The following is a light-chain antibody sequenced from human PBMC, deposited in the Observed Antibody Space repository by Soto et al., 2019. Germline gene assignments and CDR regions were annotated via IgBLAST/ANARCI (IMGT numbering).Light chain of an antibody. CDR1: SSDVGGYNY. Sequence: ALTQAASVSGSPGQSITISCPGTSSDVGGYNYVSWYQHHPGKAPKLMLYDVSNRPSGVSNRFSVSKSGNTASLTISGLQPEDEADYYCCSYTTSNTRQIVFGTGTKVTVL. CDR3: CSYTTSNTRQIV. J-gene: IGLJ1*01. V-gene: IGLV2-14*03. CDR2: DVS.